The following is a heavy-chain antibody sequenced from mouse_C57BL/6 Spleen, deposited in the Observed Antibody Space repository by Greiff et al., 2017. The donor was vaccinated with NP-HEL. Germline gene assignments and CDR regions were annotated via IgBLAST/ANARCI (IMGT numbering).Heavy chain of an antibody. CDR3: ARHDYGSSYAMDY. V-gene: IGHV5-6*01. Sequence: VQLKESGGDLVKPGGSLKLSCAASGFTFSSYGMSWVRQTPDKRLEWVATISSGGSYTYYPDSVKGRFTISRDNAKNTLYLQMSSLKSEDTAMYYCARHDYGSSYAMDYWGQGTSVTVSS. J-gene: IGHJ4*01. CDR1: GFTFSSYG. CDR2: ISSGGSYT. D-gene: IGHD1-1*01.